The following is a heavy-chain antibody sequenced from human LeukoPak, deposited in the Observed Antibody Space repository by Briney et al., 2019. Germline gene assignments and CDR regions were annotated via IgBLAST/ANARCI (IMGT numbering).Heavy chain of an antibody. CDR2: VHDSGST. CDR3: ARENYCTNGVCWAFDP. D-gene: IGHD2-8*01. Sequence: PSETLSLTCNVSGGSISNYYWSWIRQPPGKGLEWIGYVHDSGSTNYSPSLKSRVTISVDTSKNQLSLKLRSVTAADTAVYYCARENYCTNGVCWAFDPWGQGTLVTVSS. J-gene: IGHJ5*02. V-gene: IGHV4-59*12. CDR1: GGSISNYY.